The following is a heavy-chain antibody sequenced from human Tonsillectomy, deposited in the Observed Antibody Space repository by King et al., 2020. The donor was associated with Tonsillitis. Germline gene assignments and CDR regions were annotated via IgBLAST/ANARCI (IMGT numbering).Heavy chain of an antibody. CDR3: ARAVGTVPGALRAFDL. V-gene: IGHV4-59*11. CDR2: MSYSGNI. D-gene: IGHD2-2*01. CDR1: GGSIGTHY. J-gene: IGHJ3*01. Sequence: VQLQESGPGLVKPSETLSLTCTVSGGSIGTHYWSWIRQPPGKGLEWIGYMSYSGNIQYSPSLKSRFTISVDTSKNQFSLRLSSVTAADTGVYYCARAVGTVPGALRAFDLWGQGTVVNVSP.